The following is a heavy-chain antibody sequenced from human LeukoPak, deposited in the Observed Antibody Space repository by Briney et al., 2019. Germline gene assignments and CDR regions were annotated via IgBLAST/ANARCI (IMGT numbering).Heavy chain of an antibody. CDR3: ARGHDFWSGYHFDY. V-gene: IGHV1-18*01. Sequence: ASVKVSYKASGYTFTRYGISWVRQAPGQGLEWMGWISAYNGNTNYAQKLQGRVTTTTDTSTSTAYMELRSLRSDDTAVYYCARGHDFWSGYHFDYWGQGTLVTVSS. J-gene: IGHJ4*02. D-gene: IGHD3-3*01. CDR1: GYTFTRYG. CDR2: ISAYNGNT.